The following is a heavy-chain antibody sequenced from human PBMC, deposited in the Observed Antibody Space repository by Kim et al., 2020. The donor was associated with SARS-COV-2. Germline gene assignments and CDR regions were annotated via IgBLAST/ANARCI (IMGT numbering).Heavy chain of an antibody. D-gene: IGHD3-3*01. V-gene: IGHV3-30-3*01. CDR1: GFTLSTYV. CDR2: MSSDGTNK. Sequence: GGSLRLSCAASGFTLSTYVMHWVLQAPGKGLEWVAVMSSDGTNKYYADSVQGRFTIFRDNSKNTLFLQMNSLRPEDTAVYYCATAYYDFWSGYYRDDYWGQGTLVTVSS. CDR3: ATAYYDFWSGYYRDDY. J-gene: IGHJ4*02.